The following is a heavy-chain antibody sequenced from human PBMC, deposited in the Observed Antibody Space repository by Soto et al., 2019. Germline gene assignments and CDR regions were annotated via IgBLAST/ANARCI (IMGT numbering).Heavy chain of an antibody. CDR2: IYYSGST. CDR1: GGSISSYY. D-gene: IGHD6-13*01. CDR3: ARDGYSSSWYRGWFDP. Sequence: SETLSLTCTVSGGSISSYYWSWIRQPPGKGLEWMGYIYYSGSTNYNPSLKSRVTISVDTSKNQFSLKLSSVTAADTAVYYCARDGYSSSWYRGWFDPWGQGTLVTVSS. V-gene: IGHV4-59*01. J-gene: IGHJ5*02.